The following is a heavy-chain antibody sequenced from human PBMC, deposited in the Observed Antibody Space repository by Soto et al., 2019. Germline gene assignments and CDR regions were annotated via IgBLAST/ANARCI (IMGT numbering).Heavy chain of an antibody. CDR2: IYPDDSDT. CDR3: ARTTSTSGCRFES. V-gene: IGHV5-51*01. CDR1: GYSFTSYW. D-gene: IGHD5-12*01. Sequence: LGESLKISCKRSGYSFTSYWIAWVRQMPGKGLEWMGIIYPDDSDTKYSPSFQGQVTISADKSITTAYLQWSSLKASDTAMYYCARTTSTSGCRFESWGQRTLVTVSS. J-gene: IGHJ4*02.